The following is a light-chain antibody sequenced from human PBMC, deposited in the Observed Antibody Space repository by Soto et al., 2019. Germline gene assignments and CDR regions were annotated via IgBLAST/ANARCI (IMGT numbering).Light chain of an antibody. Sequence: EIVLTQTQCTLSLSPGERAPHSFRASQSIRNFLAWYQQKPGQAPRVLIYGASSRATGIPDRFSGSGSGADFTLTISRLEPEDFAVYYCQQYGGSMTFG. V-gene: IGKV3-20*01. CDR1: QSIRNF. CDR2: GAS. J-gene: IGKJ2*01. CDR3: QQYGGSMT.